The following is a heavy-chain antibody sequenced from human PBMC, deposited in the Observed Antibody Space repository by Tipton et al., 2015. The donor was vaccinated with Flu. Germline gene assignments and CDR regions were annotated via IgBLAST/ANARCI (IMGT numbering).Heavy chain of an antibody. Sequence: SLRLSCAASGFTFSSYGMHWVRQAPGKGLEWVAVISYDGSNKYYADSVKGRFTISRDNSKNTLYLQMNSPRAEDTAVYYCANGLLWFGESDAFDIWGQGTMVTASS. CDR3: ANGLLWFGESDAFDI. CDR1: GFTFSSYG. CDR2: ISYDGSNK. D-gene: IGHD3-10*01. J-gene: IGHJ3*02. V-gene: IGHV3-30*18.